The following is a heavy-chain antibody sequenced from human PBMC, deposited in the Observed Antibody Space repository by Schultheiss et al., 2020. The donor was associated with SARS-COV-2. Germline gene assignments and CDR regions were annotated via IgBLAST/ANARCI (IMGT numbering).Heavy chain of an antibody. CDR3: ARGLRGNSFYYDMDV. V-gene: IGHV4-34*01. CDR1: GGSFSGYY. Sequence: GSLRLSCAVYGGSFSGYYWSWIRQPPGKGLEWIGEINHSGSTNYNPSLKSRVTISVDTSKNQFSLKLSSVTAADTAVYYCARGLRGNSFYYDMDVWGQGTTVTVSS. D-gene: IGHD2/OR15-2a*01. J-gene: IGHJ6*02. CDR2: INHSGST.